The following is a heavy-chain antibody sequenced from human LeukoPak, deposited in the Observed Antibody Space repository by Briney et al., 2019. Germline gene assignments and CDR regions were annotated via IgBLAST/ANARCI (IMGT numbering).Heavy chain of an antibody. J-gene: IGHJ4*02. CDR2: IYYSGST. D-gene: IGHD3-3*01. CDR1: GVSISSSSYY. Sequence: KSSETLSLTCTVSGVSISSSSYYWGWIRQPPGKGLEWIGTIYYSGSTYYNPSLKSRVTISVDTSKNQFSLKLSSVTAADTAVYYCAGRFLEWLLDYWGQGTLVTVSS. V-gene: IGHV4-39*01. CDR3: AGRFLEWLLDY.